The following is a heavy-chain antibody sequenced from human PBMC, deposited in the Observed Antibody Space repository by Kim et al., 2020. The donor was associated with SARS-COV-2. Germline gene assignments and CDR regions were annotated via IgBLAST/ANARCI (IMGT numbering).Heavy chain of an antibody. CDR1: GGSISSSTYY. D-gene: IGHD4-17*01. J-gene: IGHJ4*02. Sequence: SETLSLTCTVSGGSISSSTYYWGWIRRPPGKGLEWIGSIYYSGSTYYNPSLKSRVTISVDTSKNQFSLKLSSVTAADTAVYYCARHPTVTKALGYWGQGTLVTVSS. CDR2: IYYSGST. V-gene: IGHV4-39*01. CDR3: ARHPTVTKALGY.